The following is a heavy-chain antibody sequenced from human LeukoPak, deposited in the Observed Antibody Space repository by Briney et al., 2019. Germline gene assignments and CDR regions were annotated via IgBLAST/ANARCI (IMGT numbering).Heavy chain of an antibody. CDR2: IFGSGDTT. D-gene: IGHD3-10*01. Sequence: GGSLRLSCAASGFPFSSYAMNWVRQAPGKGLEWVSIIFGSGDTTYYADSVKGRFTVSRDNSKNMLYLQMNNLRPEDTATYYCAKRNTLVRGGPCFDYWGQGLMVTVSS. V-gene: IGHV3-23*01. J-gene: IGHJ4*02. CDR1: GFPFSSYA. CDR3: AKRNTLVRGGPCFDY.